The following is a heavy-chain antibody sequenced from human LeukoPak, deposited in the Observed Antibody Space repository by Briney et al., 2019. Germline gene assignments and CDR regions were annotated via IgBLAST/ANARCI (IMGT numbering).Heavy chain of an antibody. CDR1: GGSISTYY. J-gene: IGHJ4*02. D-gene: IGHD4-23*01. CDR2: IDYSGST. V-gene: IGHV4-59*08. CDR3: ARHWGSYGGNDVGFDY. Sequence: SETLSLTCSVSGGSISTYYWSWIRQPPGKGLEWIGYIDYSGSTNYNPSLKSRVTISVDTSKNQFSLKLSSVTAADTAVYYCARHWGSYGGNDVGFDYWGQGTLVTVSS.